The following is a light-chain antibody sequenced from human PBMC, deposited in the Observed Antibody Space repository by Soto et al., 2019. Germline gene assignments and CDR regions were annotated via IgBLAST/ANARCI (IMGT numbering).Light chain of an antibody. V-gene: IGKV1-33*01. CDR2: DAS. CDR1: QDINTY. CDR3: QHYDNLLLT. J-gene: IGKJ4*01. Sequence: DIRMTQSPSSLSASVGDRVTITCQASQDINTYLNWYQQKPGKAPNLLIYDASKLETGVPSRFSGGGSGTDFTFTVTSLQPEDIATYFCQHYDNLLLTFGGGTKVEL.